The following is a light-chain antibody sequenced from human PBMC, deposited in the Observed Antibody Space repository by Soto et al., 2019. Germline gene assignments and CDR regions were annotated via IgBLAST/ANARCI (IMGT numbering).Light chain of an antibody. CDR2: GAS. CDR1: QSVSSNF. CDR3: HQDDTSPWT. V-gene: IGKV3-20*01. Sequence: EIVLTQSPGTLSLSPGERATLSCRASQSVSSNFLAWYQQKPGQAPRLLIYGASSRSIGIPDRFSGSGSGTDFTLTISGLEPEDCAVYYCHQDDTSPWTFGQGTKVDI. J-gene: IGKJ1*01.